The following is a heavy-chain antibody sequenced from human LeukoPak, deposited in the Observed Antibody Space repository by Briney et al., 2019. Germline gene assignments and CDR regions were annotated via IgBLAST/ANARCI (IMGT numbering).Heavy chain of an antibody. CDR2: IIPSLGIA. CDR1: GGTFSSYA. V-gene: IGHV1-69*04. Sequence: GGSVKVSCKASGGTFSSYAIRWERQPPGQGGEGRGRIIPSLGIANYAQKFQGRVTITADKSTSTAYMELSSLRSEDTAVYYCARADPGYCSSTSCYVLDGWGQGTLVTVSS. J-gene: IGHJ4*02. CDR3: ARADPGYCSSTSCYVLDG. D-gene: IGHD2-2*01.